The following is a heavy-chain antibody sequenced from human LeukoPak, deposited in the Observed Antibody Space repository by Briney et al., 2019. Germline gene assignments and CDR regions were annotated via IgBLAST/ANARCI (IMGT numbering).Heavy chain of an antibody. CDR2: TSYDGTKN. V-gene: IGHV3-30*03. CDR3: ARLGEDSYGYQTDFDY. Sequence: GGSLRLSCAASGFTFSSYGMHWVRQAPGKGLDWVAFTSYDGTKNYYADSVKGRFTISRDNSKNTLFLQMNSLRPEDTAVYYCARLGEDSYGYQTDFDYWGQGTLVTVSS. CDR1: GFTFSSYG. D-gene: IGHD5-18*01. J-gene: IGHJ4*02.